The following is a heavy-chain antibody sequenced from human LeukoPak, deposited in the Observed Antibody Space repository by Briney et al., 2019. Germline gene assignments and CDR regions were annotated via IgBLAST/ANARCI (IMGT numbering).Heavy chain of an antibody. D-gene: IGHD1-26*01. V-gene: IGHV3-66*01. CDR2: IYSGGRT. J-gene: IGHJ4*02. CDR1: GFTVSSNY. Sequence: GGSQRLSCAASGFTVSSNYVSWVRQAPGRGLEWVSVIYSGGRTEYADSVKGRFTISRDNSKNTLYLQMNSLRAEDTAVYYCARESGSYYGVTLDYWGQGTLVTVSS. CDR3: ARESGSYYGVTLDY.